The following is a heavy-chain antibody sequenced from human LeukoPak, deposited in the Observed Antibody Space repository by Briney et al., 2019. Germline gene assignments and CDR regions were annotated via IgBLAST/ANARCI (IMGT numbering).Heavy chain of an antibody. CDR3: ARSARKQWLGPAEYFQH. CDR1: GGSFSGYY. Sequence: SETLSLTCAVYGGSFSGYYWSWIRQPPGKGLEWIGEINHSGSTNYNPSLKSRVTISVDTSKNQFSLKLSSVTAADTAVYYCARSARKQWLGPAEYFQHRGQGTLVTVSS. V-gene: IGHV4-34*01. CDR2: INHSGST. J-gene: IGHJ1*01. D-gene: IGHD6-19*01.